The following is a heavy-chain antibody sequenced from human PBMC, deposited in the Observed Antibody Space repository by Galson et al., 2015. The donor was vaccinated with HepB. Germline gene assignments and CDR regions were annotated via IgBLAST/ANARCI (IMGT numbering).Heavy chain of an antibody. CDR3: ARVHPEYTSGWYRQALYYFDS. J-gene: IGHJ4*02. V-gene: IGHV3-23*01. D-gene: IGHD6-19*01. CDR2: ISGDGGRT. CDR1: GFTFSSYA. Sequence: SLRLSCAASGFTFSSYAMNWVRQVPGKGLEWVSAISGDGGRTYYADSVKGRFTISRDNSKNTLYLQKTGLTADDTAIYYCARVHPEYTSGWYRQALYYFDSWGQGTLVAVSS.